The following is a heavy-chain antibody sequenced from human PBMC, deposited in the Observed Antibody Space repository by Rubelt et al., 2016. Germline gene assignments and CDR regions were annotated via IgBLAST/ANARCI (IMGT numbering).Heavy chain of an antibody. Sequence: RGGSLRLSCAVSGFSFSSYAMHWGRQAPGKGLEYVSGISSNGGSTYHADSVKGRFTISRDNSKNTLYLQMGSLRAEDMAVYYCARDFRSNNGIYYSDYWGQGTLVTVSS. J-gene: IGHJ4*02. CDR3: ARDFRSNNGIYYSDY. CDR1: GFSFSSYA. CDR2: ISSNGGST. D-gene: IGHD3-22*01. V-gene: IGHV3-64*02.